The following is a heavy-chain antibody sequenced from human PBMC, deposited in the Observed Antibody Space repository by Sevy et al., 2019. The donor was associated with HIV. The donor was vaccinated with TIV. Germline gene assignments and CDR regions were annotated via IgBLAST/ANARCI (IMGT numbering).Heavy chain of an antibody. CDR1: GFTFSTST. V-gene: IGHV3-21*01. J-gene: IGHJ4*02. CDR3: VRDGWNY. D-gene: IGHD2-15*01. CDR2: MTSSGSYI. Sequence: GWSLRLSCAASGFTFSTSTMNWVRQAPGKGLEWVSLMTSSGSYILYADSVKGRFTISGDNAKNSVFLQMNSLRVEDTAVYYCVRDGWNYWGQGTLVTVSS.